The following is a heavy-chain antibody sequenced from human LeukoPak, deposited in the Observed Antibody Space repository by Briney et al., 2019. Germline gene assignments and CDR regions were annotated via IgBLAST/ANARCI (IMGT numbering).Heavy chain of an antibody. CDR2: MNPNSGNT. D-gene: IGHD3-10*01. CDR3: ARGQLLWFGELLGAFDI. CDR1: GYTFTSYD. J-gene: IGHJ3*02. Sequence: ASVKVSCKASGYTFTSYDINWVRQATGQGLEWMGWMNPNSGNTGYAQKFQGRVTMTRNTSISTAYMELSSLRSEDTAVYYCARGQLLWFGELLGAFDIWGQGTMVTVPS. V-gene: IGHV1-8*01.